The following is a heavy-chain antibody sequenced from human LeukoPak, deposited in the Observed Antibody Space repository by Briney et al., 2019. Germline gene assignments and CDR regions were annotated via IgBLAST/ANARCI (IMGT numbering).Heavy chain of an antibody. V-gene: IGHV1-8*01. CDR3: ARGADNYAGYYYGMDV. D-gene: IGHD1-1*01. Sequence: EASVKVSCKASGYTFTSYDINWVRQATGRGLEWMGWMNPNSGNTGYAQKFQGRVTMTRNTSISTAYMELSSLRSEDTAVHYCARGADNYAGYYYGMDVWGQGTTVTVSS. CDR2: MNPNSGNT. J-gene: IGHJ6*02. CDR1: GYTFTSYD.